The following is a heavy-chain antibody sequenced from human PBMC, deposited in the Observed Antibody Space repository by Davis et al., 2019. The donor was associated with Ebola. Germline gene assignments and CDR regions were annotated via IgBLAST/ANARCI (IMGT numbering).Heavy chain of an antibody. CDR3: ANSLKAGAIAAAGTYYYYGMDV. V-gene: IGHV3-9*01. D-gene: IGHD6-13*01. CDR2: ISWNSDGV. CDR1: GFNFGASA. J-gene: IGHJ6*02. Sequence: SLKISCAASGFNFGASAMLWVRQAPGKGLEWVSGISWNSDGVVYADSVKGRFTISRDNAKNSLYLQMGSLRAEDTALYYCANSLKAGAIAAAGTYYYYGMDVWGQGTTVTVSS.